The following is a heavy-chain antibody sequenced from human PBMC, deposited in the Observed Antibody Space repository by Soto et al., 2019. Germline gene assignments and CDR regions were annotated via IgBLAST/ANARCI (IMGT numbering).Heavy chain of an antibody. CDR2: ISGHNGHT. CDR1: GYNFTTYG. Sequence: QVQLLQSGAEVKKPGASVKVSCKTSGYNFTTYGVSWVRQAPGQGLEWMGGISGHNGHTNYAQTFHGRVTMTTDTSTTTAYMELRSLRSDDTAVYYCARYQPYSTGYYDFDHWGQGTQAIVTS. D-gene: IGHD6-19*01. CDR3: ARYQPYSTGYYDFDH. V-gene: IGHV1-18*01. J-gene: IGHJ4*02.